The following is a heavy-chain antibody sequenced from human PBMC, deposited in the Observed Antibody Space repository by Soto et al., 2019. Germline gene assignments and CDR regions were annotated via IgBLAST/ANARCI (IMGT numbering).Heavy chain of an antibody. Sequence: SETLSLTCTVSGGSVSNSNYCWGWIRQSPGKGLEWIGSVYYRGRSYSKSSVKSRVTISVDTSKNQFSLNLNSVTASDTAVYFCVSQRTSVLTQAYFDYWGPGALVTVSS. D-gene: IGHD2-8*01. J-gene: IGHJ4*02. CDR1: GGSVSNSNYC. CDR2: VYYRGRS. V-gene: IGHV4-39*01. CDR3: VSQRTSVLTQAYFDY.